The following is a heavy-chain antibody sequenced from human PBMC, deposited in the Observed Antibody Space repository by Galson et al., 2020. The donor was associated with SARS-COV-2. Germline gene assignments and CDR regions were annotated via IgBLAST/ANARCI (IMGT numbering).Heavy chain of an antibody. J-gene: IGHJ4*02. CDR2: ISWNSGSI. V-gene: IGHV3-9*01. CDR1: GFTFDDYA. Sequence: GGSLRLSCAASGFTFDDYAMHWVRQAPGKGLEWVSGISWNSGSIGYADSVKGRFTISRDNAKNSLYLQMNSLRAEDTALYYCAKMFEGESRDYWGQGTLVTVSS. D-gene: IGHD3-16*01. CDR3: AKMFEGESRDY.